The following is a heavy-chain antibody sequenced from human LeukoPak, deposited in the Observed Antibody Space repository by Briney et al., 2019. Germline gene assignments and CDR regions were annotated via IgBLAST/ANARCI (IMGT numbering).Heavy chain of an antibody. J-gene: IGHJ5*01. V-gene: IGHV4-39*01. Sequence: SETLSLTCTVSGVSISSSSYQWGWIRQPPGKGLEWIGNIYYSGTTYYNPSLKSRVTISVDTSKNQFSLKLSSVTAADTAVYYCARLLTAGNTGRWFDSWGQGTLVTVSS. CDR3: ARLLTAGNTGRWFDS. CDR1: GVSISSSSYQ. CDR2: IYYSGTT. D-gene: IGHD1-7*01.